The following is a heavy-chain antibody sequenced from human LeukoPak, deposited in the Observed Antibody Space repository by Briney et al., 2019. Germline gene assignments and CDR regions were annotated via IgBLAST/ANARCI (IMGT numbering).Heavy chain of an antibody. CDR3: ARVPRARSRGSSGYTNWFDP. CDR1: GYTFTGYY. Sequence: ASVKVSCKASGYTFTGYYMHWVRQAPGQGLEWMGWINPNSGGTNYAQKFQGRVTMTRDTSISTAYMELSRLRSDDTAVYYCARVPRARSRGSSGYTNWFDPWGQGTLVTVSS. V-gene: IGHV1-2*02. D-gene: IGHD3-22*01. CDR2: INPNSGGT. J-gene: IGHJ5*02.